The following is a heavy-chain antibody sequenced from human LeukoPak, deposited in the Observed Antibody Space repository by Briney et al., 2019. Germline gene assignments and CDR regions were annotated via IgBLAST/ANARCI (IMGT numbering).Heavy chain of an antibody. J-gene: IGHJ4*02. CDR1: GAPISRFY. V-gene: IGHV4-4*09. CDR3: VHTTGYPGFDY. Sequence: SETLSLICTTSGAPISRFYWSWVRQPPGKGLEWIGNIYNGVPTFFNPSLKSRVTLSVDTSKTQFSLQLASVTAADTAVYYCVHTTGYPGFDYWGQGILVTVSS. CDR2: IYNGVPT. D-gene: IGHD5-18*01.